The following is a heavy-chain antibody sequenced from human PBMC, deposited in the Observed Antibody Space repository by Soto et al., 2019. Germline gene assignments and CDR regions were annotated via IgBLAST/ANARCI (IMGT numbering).Heavy chain of an antibody. D-gene: IGHD6-19*01. CDR2: IYLNDDK. CDR1: GFSLSTSGVG. V-gene: IGHV2-5*01. J-gene: IGHJ6*02. Sequence: GSGPTLVNPTQTLTLTCTFSGFSLSTSGVGVGWIRQPPGKALEWLALIYLNDDKRYSPSLKSRLTITKDTSKNQVVLTMTNMDPVDTATYYCAHSPIIAVAGTYYYYGMDVWGQGTTVTVSS. CDR3: AHSPIIAVAGTYYYYGMDV.